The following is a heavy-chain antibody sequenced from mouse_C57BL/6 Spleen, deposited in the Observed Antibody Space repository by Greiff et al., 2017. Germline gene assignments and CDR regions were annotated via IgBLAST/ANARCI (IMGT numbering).Heavy chain of an antibody. CDR2: IDPETGGT. CDR3: TSNSNYNYAMDY. V-gene: IGHV1-15*01. D-gene: IGHD2-5*01. CDR1: GYTFTDYE. Sequence: VQLVESGAELVRPGASVTLSCKASGYTFTDYEMHWVKQTPVHGLEWIGAIDPETGGTAYNQKFKGKAILTADKSSSTAYMELRSLTSEDSAVYYCTSNSNYNYAMDYWGQGTSVTVSS. J-gene: IGHJ4*01.